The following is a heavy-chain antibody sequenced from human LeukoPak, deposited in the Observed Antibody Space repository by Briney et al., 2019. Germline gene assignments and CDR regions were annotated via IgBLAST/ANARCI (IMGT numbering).Heavy chain of an antibody. Sequence: PSETLSLTCTVSGGSISSGGSYWSWIRQHPGKGLEWIGYISYSGSTYYNPSLKSRVTISVDTSKTQFSLKLSSVTAADTAVYYCARVSCSSTSCKRYYYYGMDVWGKGTTVTVSS. D-gene: IGHD2-2*01. V-gene: IGHV4-31*03. CDR3: ARVSCSSTSCKRYYYYGMDV. CDR1: GGSISSGGSY. CDR2: ISYSGST. J-gene: IGHJ6*04.